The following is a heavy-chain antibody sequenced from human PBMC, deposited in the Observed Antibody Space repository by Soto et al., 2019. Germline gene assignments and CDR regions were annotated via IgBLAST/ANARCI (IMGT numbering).Heavy chain of an antibody. CDR2: IDPSGSYT. J-gene: IGHJ4*02. V-gene: IGHV5-10-1*01. Sequence: PGESLKISCQGSGYTFSNNWISWVRQKPGKGLEWMGKIDPSGSYTDYSPSFRGHVSLSVDKSVSTAYLQWSSLKASDSAIYYCTEGATSPFDSWGQGTRVTVSS. CDR3: TEGATSPFDS. CDR1: GYTFSNNW. D-gene: IGHD3-16*01.